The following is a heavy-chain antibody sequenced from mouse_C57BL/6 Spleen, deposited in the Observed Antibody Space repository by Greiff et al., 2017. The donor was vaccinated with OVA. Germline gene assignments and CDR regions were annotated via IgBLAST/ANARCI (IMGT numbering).Heavy chain of an antibody. V-gene: IGHV1-80*01. J-gene: IGHJ4*01. Sequence: QVQLQQSGAELVKPGASVKISCTASGYAFSSYWMNWVKQRPGKGLEWIGQIYPGDGDTNYNGKFKGKATLTADKSSRTAYMQLSSLPSEDSAVYYYAGAAYYSNYENAMDYWGQGTSVTVSA. CDR3: AGAAYYSNYENAMDY. CDR2: IYPGDGDT. D-gene: IGHD2-5*01. CDR1: GYAFSSYW.